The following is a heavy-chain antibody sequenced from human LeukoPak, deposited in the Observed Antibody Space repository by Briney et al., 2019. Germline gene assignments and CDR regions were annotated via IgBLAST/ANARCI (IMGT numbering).Heavy chain of an antibody. CDR3: ARQSLVSTGGFGFDN. V-gene: IGHV5-51*01. CDR2: IFVGDSDT. CDR1: GYSFTSYW. J-gene: IGHJ4*02. Sequence: GESLKISCKGSGYSFTSYWIGWVRQMPGKGLEWMGIIFVGDSDTRYSPSFQGQVTISADKSISTAYLQWSSLKASDAAMYYCARQSLVSTGGFGFDNWGQGTLVTVSS. D-gene: IGHD2-8*02.